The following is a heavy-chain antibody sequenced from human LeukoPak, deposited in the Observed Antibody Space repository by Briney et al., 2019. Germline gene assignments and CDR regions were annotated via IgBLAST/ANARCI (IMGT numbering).Heavy chain of an antibody. D-gene: IGHD3-10*01. J-gene: IGHJ5*02. V-gene: IGHV4-31*03. Sequence: SQTLSLTCTVSGGSISSGGYYWSWIRQHPGKGLEWTGYIYDSGRTYYTPSLKSRVTISVDTSKNQFSLKLSSVTAADTAVYYCARDNAYYFGSGSYYSYNWFDPWGQGTLVTVSS. CDR3: ARDNAYYFGSGSYYSYNWFDP. CDR1: GGSISSGGYY. CDR2: IYDSGRT.